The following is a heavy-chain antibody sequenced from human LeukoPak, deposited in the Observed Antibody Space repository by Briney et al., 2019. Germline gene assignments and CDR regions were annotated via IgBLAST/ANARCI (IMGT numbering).Heavy chain of an antibody. J-gene: IGHJ6*03. CDR2: INHSGST. CDR3: ARVVTIFGVVPDYYYYYYMDV. D-gene: IGHD3-3*01. CDR1: GGSLSGYY. Sequence: SETLSLTCAVYGGSLSGYYWSWIRQPPGKGLEWIGEINHSGSTNYNPSLKSRVTISVDTSKNQFSLKLSSVTAADTAVYYCARVVTIFGVVPDYYYYYYMDVWGKGTTVTVSS. V-gene: IGHV4-34*01.